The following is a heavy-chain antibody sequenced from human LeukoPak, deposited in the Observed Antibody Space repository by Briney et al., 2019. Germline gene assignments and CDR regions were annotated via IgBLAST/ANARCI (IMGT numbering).Heavy chain of an antibody. V-gene: IGHV3-7*03. CDR3: AKDQSTGDYYYYMDV. CDR1: GFTFSSYW. D-gene: IGHD1-26*01. Sequence: GGSLRLSCAASGFTFSSYWMSWVRQAPGKGLEWVANIKQDGSEKYYVDSVKGRFTISRDNAKNSLYLQMNSLRAEDTALYYCAKDQSTGDYYYYMDVWGKGTTVTVSS. CDR2: IKQDGSEK. J-gene: IGHJ6*03.